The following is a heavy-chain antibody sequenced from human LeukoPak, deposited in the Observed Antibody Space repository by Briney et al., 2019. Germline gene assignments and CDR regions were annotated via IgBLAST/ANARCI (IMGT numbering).Heavy chain of an antibody. CDR1: GFNFRDYG. J-gene: IGHJ4*02. D-gene: IGHD5-12*01. V-gene: IGHV3-74*01. CDR3: ARYIGYEEPDY. Sequence: PGGSLRLSCAASGFNFRDYGMHWVRRTPGKGLEWVSRINSDGSSTSYADSVKGRFTISRDNAKNSLYLQMNSLRAEDTALYYCARYIGYEEPDYWGQGTLVTVSS. CDR2: INSDGSST.